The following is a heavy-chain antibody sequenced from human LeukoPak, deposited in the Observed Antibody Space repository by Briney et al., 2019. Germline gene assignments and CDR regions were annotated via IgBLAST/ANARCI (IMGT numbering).Heavy chain of an antibody. V-gene: IGHV3-21*01. CDR3: ARRFVVVPAAPLPPDY. CDR2: ISSSSSYI. D-gene: IGHD2-2*01. J-gene: IGHJ4*02. Sequence: GGSLRLSCAASGFTFSSYSMNWVRQAPGKGLEWVSSISSSSSYIYYADSVKGRFTISRDNAKNSLYLQMNSLRAQDTAVYYCARRFVVVPAAPLPPDYWGQGTLVTVSS. CDR1: GFTFSSYS.